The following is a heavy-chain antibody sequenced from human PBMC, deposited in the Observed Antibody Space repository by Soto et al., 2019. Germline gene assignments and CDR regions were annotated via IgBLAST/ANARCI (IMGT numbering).Heavy chain of an antibody. Sequence: LRLSCGAFGFTFSSYNMHWVRQAPGRGLEWVSFILYDGSNELYADSVKGRFTISRDNSKNTLYLQMNSLRAEDTAVYYCARVSGFSSTSVDYWGQGTLVTVSS. J-gene: IGHJ4*02. V-gene: IGHV3-33*01. D-gene: IGHD6-13*01. CDR2: ILYDGSNE. CDR1: GFTFSSYN. CDR3: ARVSGFSSTSVDY.